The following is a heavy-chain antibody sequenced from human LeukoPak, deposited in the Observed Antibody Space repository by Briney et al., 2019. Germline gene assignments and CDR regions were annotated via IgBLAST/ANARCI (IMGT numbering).Heavy chain of an antibody. V-gene: IGHV3-23*01. CDR1: VAPFISNG. CDR2: IETGGAST. CDR3: TKERRRDDILTGSFSD. J-gene: IGHJ4*02. D-gene: IGHD3-9*01. Sequence: GGPLRLPCAASVAPFISNGVSWVRQAPGRGREWVSAIETGGASTYYAASVKGRFSISRDNSKNTLYLKMNSVRAEDTAVYYCTKERRRDDILTGSFSDWGQGILVTVSS.